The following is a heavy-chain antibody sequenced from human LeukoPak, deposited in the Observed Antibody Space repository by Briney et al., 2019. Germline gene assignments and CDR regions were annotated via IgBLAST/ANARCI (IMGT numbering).Heavy chain of an antibody. CDR1: GGSISDSIYF. J-gene: IGHJ4*02. CDR3: ARLTSNWYFDY. V-gene: IGHV4-39*01. D-gene: IGHD1-1*01. CDR2: IYQSGAT. Sequence: SETLSLTCTVSGGSISDSIYFWGWIRQPPGKGLEWIRNIYQSGATYYTPSLKSRVTISVDTSKNQFSLNLSSVTAADTAVYYCARLTSNWYFDYWGQGTLVTVSS.